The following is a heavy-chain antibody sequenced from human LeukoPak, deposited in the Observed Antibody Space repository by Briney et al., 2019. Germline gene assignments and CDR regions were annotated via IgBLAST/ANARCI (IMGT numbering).Heavy chain of an antibody. J-gene: IGHJ6*04. Sequence: GASVKVSCKTSGYTFTSYGITWVRQAPGQGLEWMGWISGYNGNTRYGQNFQGRVTMTTDTSTNTAYMEMRSLRSDDTAVYYCARARIVPIMDVWGKGTTVTVSS. CDR1: GYTFTSYG. D-gene: IGHD1-26*01. CDR2: ISGYNGNT. V-gene: IGHV1-18*04. CDR3: ARARIVPIMDV.